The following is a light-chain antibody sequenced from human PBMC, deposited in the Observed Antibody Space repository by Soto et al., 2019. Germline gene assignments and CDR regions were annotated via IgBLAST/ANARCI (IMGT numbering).Light chain of an antibody. V-gene: IGLV2-23*01. CDR1: SSDVGSYNL. Sequence: QSALTQPASVSGSPGQSITISCTGTSSDVGSYNLVSWYQQHPGKAPKLMIYEGSKRHAGVSNRFSGSKSRNTASLTISGLQAEDEADYYCCSSAGSYTLVFGGGTKLTVL. CDR2: EGS. CDR3: CSSAGSYTLV. J-gene: IGLJ3*02.